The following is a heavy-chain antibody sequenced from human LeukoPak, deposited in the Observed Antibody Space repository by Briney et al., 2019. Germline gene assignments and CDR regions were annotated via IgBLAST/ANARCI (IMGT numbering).Heavy chain of an antibody. CDR3: ARHEDYYDSSGYYGSAFDI. D-gene: IGHD3-22*01. V-gene: IGHV4-34*01. CDR1: GGSFSGYY. CDR2: INHSGST. Sequence: SETLCLTCAVYGGSFSGYYWSWIRQPPGKGLEWIGEINHSGSTNYNPSLKSRVTISVDTSKNQFSLKLSSVTAADTAVYYCARHEDYYDSSGYYGSAFDIWGQGTMVTVSS. J-gene: IGHJ3*02.